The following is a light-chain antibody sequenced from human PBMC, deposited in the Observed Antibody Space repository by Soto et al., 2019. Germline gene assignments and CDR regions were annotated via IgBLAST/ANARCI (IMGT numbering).Light chain of an antibody. V-gene: IGKV1-5*01. J-gene: IGKJ1*01. Sequence: IQMTQSPSNLSGSVGGRVTITCRASQTISSWLAWYQQTPGKAPKVLISDASRLETGVPSRFSGSGYGTDFTLTITSLQTDDFGTYHCQQYDVHPKTFGQGTKVDIK. CDR3: QQYDVHPKT. CDR2: DAS. CDR1: QTISSW.